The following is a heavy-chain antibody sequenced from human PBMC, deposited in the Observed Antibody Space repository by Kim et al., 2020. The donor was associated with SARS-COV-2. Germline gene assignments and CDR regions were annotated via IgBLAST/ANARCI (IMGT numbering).Heavy chain of an antibody. CDR1: GGSISSYY. CDR2: IYYSGST. D-gene: IGHD1-26*01. Sequence: SETLSLTCTVSGGSISSYYWSWIRQPPGKGLEWIGYIYYSGSTNYNPSLKSRVTISVDTSNNQFSLKLSSVTAADTAVYYCARVPGGVGATGYFDYWGQGTLVTVSS. J-gene: IGHJ4*02. V-gene: IGHV4-59*13. CDR3: ARVPGGVGATGYFDY.